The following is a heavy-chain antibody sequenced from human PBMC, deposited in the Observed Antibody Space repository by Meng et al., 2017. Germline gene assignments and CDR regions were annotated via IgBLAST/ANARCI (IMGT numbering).Heavy chain of an antibody. V-gene: IGHV4-34*01. Sequence: QVRLQQWGGGLVKPWGTLSLTCAAYGGSFSGYYWSWIRQPPGKGLEWIGEINHSGSTNYNPSLKSRVTISVDTYKNQFSLKLSSVTAADTAVYYCARVGKVVTAPLTYWGQGTLVTVSS. CDR2: INHSGST. CDR1: GGSFSGYY. D-gene: IGHD2-21*02. J-gene: IGHJ4*02. CDR3: ARVGKVVTAPLTY.